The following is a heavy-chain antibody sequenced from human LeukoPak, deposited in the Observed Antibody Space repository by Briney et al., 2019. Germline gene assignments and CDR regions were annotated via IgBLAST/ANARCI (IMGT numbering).Heavy chain of an antibody. CDR3: ARVHPHFGYFDY. V-gene: IGHV3-23*01. D-gene: IGHD2/OR15-2a*01. CDR1: GFTFNNYA. Sequence: GGSLRLSCAAPGFTFNNYAISWVRQAPGKGLEWVSISYTDGRTDYEDSVKGRFTFSRDNSRNTLFLQMNSLRAEDTAVYFCARVHPHFGYFDYWGQGTLVTVSS. J-gene: IGHJ4*02. CDR2: ISYTDGRT.